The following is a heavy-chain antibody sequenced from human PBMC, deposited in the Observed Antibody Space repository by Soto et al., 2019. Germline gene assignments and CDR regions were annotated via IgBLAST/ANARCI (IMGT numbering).Heavy chain of an antibody. CDR2: IYYTGST. Sequence: ASETLSLTCTVSGGSISSYYWSWIRQPPGKGPEWIGYIYYTGSTNYNPSLTSRVTISVDTSKNQFALKLSSVTAADTAVYYCARYQQYFQHWGQGTLVTVSS. CDR1: GGSISSYY. J-gene: IGHJ1*01. V-gene: IGHV4-59*08. CDR3: ARYQQYFQH.